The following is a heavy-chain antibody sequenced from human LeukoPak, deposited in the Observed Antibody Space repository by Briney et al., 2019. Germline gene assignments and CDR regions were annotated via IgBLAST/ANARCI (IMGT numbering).Heavy chain of an antibody. V-gene: IGHV3-30*18. D-gene: IGHD1-26*01. CDR1: GFTFSSYG. CDR2: ISYDGSNK. CDR3: AKGRSSYSGSYNY. J-gene: IGHJ4*02. Sequence: GGSLRLSCAASGFTFSSYGMHWVRQAPGKGLEWVAVISYDGSNKYYADSAKGRFTISRDNSKNTLYLQMNSLRAEDTAVYYCAKGRSSYSGSYNYWGQGTLVTVSS.